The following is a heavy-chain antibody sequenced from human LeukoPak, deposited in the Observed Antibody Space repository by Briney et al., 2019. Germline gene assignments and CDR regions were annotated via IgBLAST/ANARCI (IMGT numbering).Heavy chain of an antibody. Sequence: ASVKVSCKTSGYMFTTYYPHWVRQAPGQGLEWMGWINPHSGGTNYAQKFQGRVTMTRDTSISTVYMELSSLRSDDTAVYYCAKDPLRDYDFWSGPNWFDPWGQGTLVTVSS. V-gene: IGHV1-2*02. CDR3: AKDPLRDYDFWSGPNWFDP. D-gene: IGHD3-3*01. CDR2: INPHSGGT. CDR1: GYMFTTYY. J-gene: IGHJ5*02.